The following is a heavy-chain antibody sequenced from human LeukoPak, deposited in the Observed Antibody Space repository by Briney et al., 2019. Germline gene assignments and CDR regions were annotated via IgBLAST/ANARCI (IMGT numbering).Heavy chain of an antibody. CDR1: GGSVSRTSYY. V-gene: IGHV4-39*01. Sequence: PSETLSLPCTVSGGSVSRTSYYWSWIRQPPGKGLEWIASINYSGSTYYNPSLKSRVTISVDTSENQFSLKLSSVTAADTAVYYCARYVAYGSGKYYFDYWGQGTLVTVSS. CDR2: INYSGST. CDR3: ARYVAYGSGKYYFDY. J-gene: IGHJ4*02. D-gene: IGHD3-10*01.